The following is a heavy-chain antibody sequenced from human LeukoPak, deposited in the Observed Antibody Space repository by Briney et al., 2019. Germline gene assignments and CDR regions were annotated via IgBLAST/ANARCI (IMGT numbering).Heavy chain of an antibody. V-gene: IGHV3-30*02. Sequence: GGSLRLSCAASGFTFSSYGMHWVCQAPGKGLEWVAFIRYDGSNKYYADSVKGRFTISRDNSKNTLYLQMNSLRAEDTAVYYCAKDTPTPDFWRGDAFDIWGQGTMVTVSS. J-gene: IGHJ3*02. D-gene: IGHD3-3*01. CDR1: GFTFSSYG. CDR2: IRYDGSNK. CDR3: AKDTPTPDFWRGDAFDI.